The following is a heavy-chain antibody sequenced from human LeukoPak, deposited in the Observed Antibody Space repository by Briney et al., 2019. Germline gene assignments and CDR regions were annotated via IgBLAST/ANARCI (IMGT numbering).Heavy chain of an antibody. J-gene: IGHJ4*02. CDR3: ARLPGITIFGVVSSRPKYYFDY. CDR2: INHSGST. Sequence: KPSETLSLTCAVYGGSFSGYYWSWIRQPPGKGLEWIGEINHSGSTNYNPSLKSRVTISVDTSKNQFSLKLSSVTAADTAVYYCARLPGITIFGVVSSRPKYYFDYWGQGTLVTVSS. V-gene: IGHV4-34*01. D-gene: IGHD3-3*01. CDR1: GGSFSGYY.